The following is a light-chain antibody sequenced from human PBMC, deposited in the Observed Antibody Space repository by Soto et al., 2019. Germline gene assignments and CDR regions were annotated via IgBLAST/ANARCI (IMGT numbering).Light chain of an antibody. CDR1: SSHIGRNY. V-gene: IGLV1-51*01. CDR3: GTWDSSLRSGV. J-gene: IGLJ2*01. CDR2: DNN. Sequence: QSVLTQPPSVSAAPGQTVTISCAGSSSHIGRNYVSWYQQNPGTAPNILIYDNNERPSAIPDRFSASKFDTSAALDITALQTGDEADDYCGTWDSSLRSGVFGGGTKLTVL.